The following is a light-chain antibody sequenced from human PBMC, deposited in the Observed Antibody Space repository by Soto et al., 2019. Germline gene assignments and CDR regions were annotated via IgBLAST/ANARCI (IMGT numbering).Light chain of an antibody. CDR2: LERSGSY. Sequence: QLVLTQSSSASASLGSSVKLTCTLSSRHISYSIAWHQQQPGKAPRYLMRLERSGSYNKGSGVPDRFSGSSSGADRYLTISNLQSEDEADYYCETWDSSTHKVFGGGTKLTVL. CDR3: ETWDSSTHKV. V-gene: IGLV4-60*03. J-gene: IGLJ2*01. CDR1: SRHISYS.